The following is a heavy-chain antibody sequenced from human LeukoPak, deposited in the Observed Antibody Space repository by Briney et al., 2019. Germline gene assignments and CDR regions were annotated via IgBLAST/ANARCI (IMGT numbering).Heavy chain of an antibody. J-gene: IGHJ3*02. Sequence: ASVKVSCKASGYTFTTYALHWVRQAPGQRLEWMGWVNAGNGNTKYSQKFQGRVTITRDTSASTAYMELSSLRSEDTAVYYCAREDIVATIPNIWGQGTMVTVSS. CDR2: VNAGNGNT. V-gene: IGHV1-3*01. D-gene: IGHD5-12*01. CDR3: AREDIVATIPNI. CDR1: GYTFTTYA.